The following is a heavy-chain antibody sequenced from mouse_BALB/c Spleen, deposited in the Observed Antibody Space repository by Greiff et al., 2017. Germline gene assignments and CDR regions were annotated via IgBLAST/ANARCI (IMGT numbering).Heavy chain of an antibody. CDR3: ARGGYSYAMDY. CDR1: GFTFSSFG. V-gene: IGHV5-17*02. CDR2: ISSGSSTI. D-gene: IGHD2-3*01. J-gene: IGHJ4*01. Sequence: EVNVVESGGGLVQPGGSRKLSCAASGFTFSSFGMHWVRQAPEKGLEWVAYISSGSSTIYYADTVKGRFTISRDNPKNTLFLQMTSLRSEDTAMYYCARGGYSYAMDYWGQGTSVTVSS.